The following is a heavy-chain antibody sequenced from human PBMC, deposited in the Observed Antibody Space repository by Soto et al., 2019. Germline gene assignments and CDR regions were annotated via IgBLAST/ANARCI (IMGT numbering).Heavy chain of an antibody. CDR3: ARDRIPTGMDV. J-gene: IGHJ6*02. V-gene: IGHV3-66*01. CDR1: GFTVSSNY. CDR2: IYSGGST. Sequence: EVQLVESGGGLVQPGGSLRLSCAASGFTVSSNYMSWVRQAPGKGLEWVSVIYSGGSTYYADSVKGRFTISTDNSKNTLYLQMNSLRAEDTAVYYCARDRIPTGMDVWGQGTTVTVSS.